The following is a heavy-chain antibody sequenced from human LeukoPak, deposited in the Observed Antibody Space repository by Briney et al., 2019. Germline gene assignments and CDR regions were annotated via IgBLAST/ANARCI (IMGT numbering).Heavy chain of an antibody. D-gene: IGHD3-22*01. V-gene: IGHV5-51*01. Sequence: GESLKISCKKSGNTFSHFWVAWMRQMPGKGLEWMGIIYLGDSDTRYSPSFQGQVTISADKSTSTAYLQWRSLEASDTAIYFCAIQGNYDSHPDNHWGQGTLVTVSS. J-gene: IGHJ4*02. CDR2: IYLGDSDT. CDR3: AIQGNYDSHPDNH. CDR1: GNTFSHFW.